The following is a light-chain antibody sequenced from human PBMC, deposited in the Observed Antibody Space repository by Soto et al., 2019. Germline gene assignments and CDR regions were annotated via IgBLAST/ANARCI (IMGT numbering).Light chain of an antibody. CDR1: QSVSSF. CDR2: DAF. Sequence: EIVLTQSPATLSLSPGERATLSCRASQSVSSFLAWYQQKPGQAPRLLIYDAFNRATGIPARFSGSGSGTHFTLTISRLEPEDFAVYYCQQRSNWPLTFGGGTKVEIK. CDR3: QQRSNWPLT. V-gene: IGKV3-11*01. J-gene: IGKJ4*01.